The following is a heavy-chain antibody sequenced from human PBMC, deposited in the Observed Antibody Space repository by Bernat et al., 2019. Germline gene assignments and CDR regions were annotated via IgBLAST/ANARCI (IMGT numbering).Heavy chain of an antibody. Sequence: QVQLVESGGGVVQPGRSLRLSCAASGFTFSSYGMHWVRQAPGKGLEWVAVISYDGSNKYYADSVKGRFTISRDNSKNTLYLQMNSLRAEDTAVYYCAKAAEYDYVWGSYQNYFDDWGQGTLVTVSS. CDR3: AKAAEYDYVWGSYQNYFDD. CDR1: GFTFSSYG. J-gene: IGHJ4*02. CDR2: ISYDGSNK. D-gene: IGHD3-16*02. V-gene: IGHV3-30*18.